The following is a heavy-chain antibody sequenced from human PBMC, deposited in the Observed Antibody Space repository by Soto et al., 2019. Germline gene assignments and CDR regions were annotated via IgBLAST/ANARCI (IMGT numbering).Heavy chain of an antibody. D-gene: IGHD6-19*01. J-gene: IGHJ3*02. Sequence: SETLSLTCAVYGGSFSGYYWSWIRQPPGKGLEWIGEINHSGSTNYNPSLKSRVTISVDTSKNQFSLKLSSVTAADTAVYYCATMGIAVAGLRAFDIWGQGTMVT. V-gene: IGHV4-34*01. CDR2: INHSGST. CDR3: ATMGIAVAGLRAFDI. CDR1: GGSFSGYY.